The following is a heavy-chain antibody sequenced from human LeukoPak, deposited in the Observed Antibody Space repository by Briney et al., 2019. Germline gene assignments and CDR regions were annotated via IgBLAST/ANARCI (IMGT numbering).Heavy chain of an antibody. V-gene: IGHV3-30*18. CDR2: ISYDGSNK. CDR1: GFTFSSYG. Sequence: AGGSRRLSCAAAGFTFSSYGMHWVRQAPGKGLEWVAVISYDGSNKYYADSVKGRFTISRDSSKNTLYLQMNSLRAEDTAVYYCAKDGGFWSGYYDYWGQGTLVTVSS. J-gene: IGHJ4*02. D-gene: IGHD3-3*01. CDR3: AKDGGFWSGYYDY.